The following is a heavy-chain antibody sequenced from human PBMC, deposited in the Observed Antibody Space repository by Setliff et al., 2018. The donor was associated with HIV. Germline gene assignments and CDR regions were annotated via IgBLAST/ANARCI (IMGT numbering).Heavy chain of an antibody. V-gene: IGHV4-34*01. CDR3: ARVRGVRSNVDS. CDR2: VNHSGST. J-gene: IGHJ4*02. Sequence: PSETLSLTCAVYGGSFNDYYWSWIRQPPGKGLEWIGEVNHSGSTSYNPSLESRVSISVDTSKNQFSLKLRSVTAADTAVYNCARVRGVRSNVDSWGQGTPVTVS. D-gene: IGHD3-10*01. CDR1: GGSFNDYY.